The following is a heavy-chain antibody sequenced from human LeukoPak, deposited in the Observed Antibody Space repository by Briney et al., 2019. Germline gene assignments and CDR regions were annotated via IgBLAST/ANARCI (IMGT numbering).Heavy chain of an antibody. J-gene: IGHJ6*03. CDR1: GFTFSSYW. V-gene: IGHV3-7*03. CDR2: IKQDGSEK. CDR3: ASRSGYYYYYMDV. Sequence: PGGSLRLSCAASGFTFSSYWMSWVRQAPGKGLEWVANIKQDGSEKYYVDSVKGRFTISRDNAKNSLYLQMNSLRAEDTAVYYCASRSGYYYYYMDVWGKGTTVTISS.